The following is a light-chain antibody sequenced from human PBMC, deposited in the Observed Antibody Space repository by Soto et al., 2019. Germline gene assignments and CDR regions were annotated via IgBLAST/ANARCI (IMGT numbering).Light chain of an antibody. V-gene: IGLV2-18*02. J-gene: IGLJ1*01. Sequence: QSALTQPPSVSGSPGQSVTISCTATTTDIDNYDSVSWYQQAPGTAPKLMIHEVSNRPSGVSNRFSGSKSGNTASLTISGLQAEDEADYYCSSYTSSRAYVFGIGTKPPS. CDR3: SSYTSSRAYV. CDR2: EVS. CDR1: TTDIDNYDS.